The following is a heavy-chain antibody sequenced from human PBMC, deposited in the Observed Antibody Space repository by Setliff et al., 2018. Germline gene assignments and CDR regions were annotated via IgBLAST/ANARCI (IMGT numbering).Heavy chain of an antibody. J-gene: IGHJ4*02. D-gene: IGHD6-25*01. V-gene: IGHV3-9*01. CDR3: VRDTTSGWMLTN. Sequence: GVSLRLSCAASGFTFDDYAMHWVRQAPGKGLEWVSGISWNSGSIGYADSVEGRFTISRDNAKNSLYLQMNSLRAEDTALYYCVRDTTSGWMLTNWGQGTLVTVSS. CDR2: ISWNSGSI. CDR1: GFTFDDYA.